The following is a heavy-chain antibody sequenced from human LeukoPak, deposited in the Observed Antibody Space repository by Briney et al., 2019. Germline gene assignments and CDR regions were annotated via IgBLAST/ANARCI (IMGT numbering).Heavy chain of an antibody. Sequence: PGGSLRHSCAASGFTVSSYSMNWVRQAPGKGLEWVSSISSSSSYIYYADSVKGRFTISRDNAKNSLYLQMNSLRAEDTAVYYCAREGKDNFDYWGQGTLVTVSS. D-gene: IGHD4-23*01. CDR1: GFTVSSYS. J-gene: IGHJ4*02. V-gene: IGHV3-21*01. CDR3: AREGKDNFDY. CDR2: ISSSSSYI.